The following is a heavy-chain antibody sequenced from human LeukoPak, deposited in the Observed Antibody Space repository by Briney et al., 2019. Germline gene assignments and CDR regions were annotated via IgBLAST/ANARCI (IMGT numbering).Heavy chain of an antibody. D-gene: IGHD5-12*01. V-gene: IGHV1-2*02. CDR1: GYTFTVYY. CDR3: ARDMGGYSGYDYDY. CDR2: IHPNSGGT. Sequence: ASVKVFCKASGYTFTVYYLHCVRHAPGQGLECMGWIHPNSGGTHYAQKLQGRGTMTRDTSITKAYMQLTRLRSDDTAVYYCARDMGGYSGYDYDYWGQGTLVTASS. J-gene: IGHJ4*02.